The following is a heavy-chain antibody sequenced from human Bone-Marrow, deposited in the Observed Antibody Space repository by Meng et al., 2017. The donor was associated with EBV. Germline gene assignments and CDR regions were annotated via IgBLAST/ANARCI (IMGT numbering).Heavy chain of an antibody. CDR2: IKSNTDGGTT. J-gene: IGHJ4*02. V-gene: IGHV3-15*01. CDR3: TKYRTTVTPTFDY. CDR1: GLTFSDAW. D-gene: IGHD4-17*01. Sequence: EVQLVESGGGWVKPGXXXXLSCVASGLTFSDAWMSWVRQAPGKGLEWIGRIKSNTDGGTTDYAAPMKDRFIISRDDSKNTLYLQMNSLKTEDTAVYYCTKYRTTVTPTFDYWGQGTRVTVSS.